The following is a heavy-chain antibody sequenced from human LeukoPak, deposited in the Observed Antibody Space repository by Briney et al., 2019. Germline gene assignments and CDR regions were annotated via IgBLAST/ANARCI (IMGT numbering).Heavy chain of an antibody. CDR2: IKKDGSER. J-gene: IGHJ4*02. V-gene: IGHV3-7*03. Sequence: GGSLRLSCAASGFTFSSQWMSWVRQAPGKGLEWVACIKKDGSERYYVDSVKGRFTISRDNAKNSLYLQMNSLRAVDTALYYCAQGGYSSSSPIDYWGQGTLVTASS. D-gene: IGHD6-6*01. CDR3: AQGGYSSSSPIDY. CDR1: GFTFSSQW.